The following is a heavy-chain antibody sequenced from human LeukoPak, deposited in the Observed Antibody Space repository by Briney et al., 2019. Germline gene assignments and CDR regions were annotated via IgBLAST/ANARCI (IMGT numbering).Heavy chain of an antibody. CDR3: ARVREYYGSGGWFDP. CDR2: INPDSGGT. Sequence: ASVKVSCKASGYIFTSYGINWVRQAPGQGLEWMGWINPDSGGTNYAQKFQGRVTMTRDTSISTAYMGLSRLRSDDTAVYYCARVREYYGSGGWFDPWGQGTLVTVSS. CDR1: GYIFTSYG. D-gene: IGHD3-10*01. J-gene: IGHJ5*02. V-gene: IGHV1-2*02.